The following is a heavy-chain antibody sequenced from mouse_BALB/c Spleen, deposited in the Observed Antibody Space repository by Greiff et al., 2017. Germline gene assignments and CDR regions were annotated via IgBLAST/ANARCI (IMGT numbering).Heavy chain of an antibody. V-gene: IGHV1-15*01. Sequence: VQLQQSGAELVRPGASVTLSCKASGYTFTDYEMHWVKQTPVHGLEWIGAIDPETGGTAYNQKFKGKATLTADKSSSTAYMELRSLTSEDSAVYYCTRRGFPWFAYWGQGTLVTVSA. CDR1: GYTFTDYE. CDR3: TRRGFPWFAY. CDR2: IDPETGGT. J-gene: IGHJ3*01.